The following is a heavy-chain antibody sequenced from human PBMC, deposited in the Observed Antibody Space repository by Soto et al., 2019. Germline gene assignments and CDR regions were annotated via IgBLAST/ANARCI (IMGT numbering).Heavy chain of an antibody. Sequence: SETLSLTCAVYGGSFSGYYWSWIRKPPGKGLEWIGEINHSGSTNYNPSLKSRVTISVDTSKNQFSLKLSSVTAADTAVYYCARGLSYCGCYCYSASYWYFDLLGRGTLVTVSS. CDR2: INHSGST. J-gene: IGHJ2*01. CDR3: ARGLSYCGCYCYSASYWYFDL. D-gene: IGHD2-21*01. CDR1: GGSFSGYY. V-gene: IGHV4-34*01.